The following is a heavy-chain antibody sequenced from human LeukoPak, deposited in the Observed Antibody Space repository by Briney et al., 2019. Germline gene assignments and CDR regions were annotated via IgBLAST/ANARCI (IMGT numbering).Heavy chain of an antibody. J-gene: IGHJ4*02. CDR1: GFTFSSYS. V-gene: IGHV3-21*01. D-gene: IGHD4-17*01. Sequence: PGGSLRLSCAASGFTFSSYSMNWVRQAPGKGLGWVSSISSSSSYIYYADSVKGRFTISRDNAKNSLYLQMNSLRAEDTAVYYCAKHSMDYGDYVGEDYWGQGTLVTVSS. CDR3: AKHSMDYGDYVGEDY. CDR2: ISSSSSYI.